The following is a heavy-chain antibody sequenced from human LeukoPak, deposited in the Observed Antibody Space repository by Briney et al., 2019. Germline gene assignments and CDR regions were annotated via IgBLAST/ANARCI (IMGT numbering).Heavy chain of an antibody. CDR2: ISWNSGSI. D-gene: IGHD4-23*01. CDR3: AKDMSPVVTPNLDY. CDR1: GFTFDDYA. Sequence: PGRSLRLSCAASGFTFDDYAMHWVRQAPGKGLEWVSGISWNSGSIGYADSVKGRFTISRDNAKNPLYLQMNSLRAEDTALYYCAKDMSPVVTPNLDYWGQGTLVTVSS. J-gene: IGHJ4*02. V-gene: IGHV3-9*01.